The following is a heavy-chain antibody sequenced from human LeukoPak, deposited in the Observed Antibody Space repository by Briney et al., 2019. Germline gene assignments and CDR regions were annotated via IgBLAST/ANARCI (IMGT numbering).Heavy chain of an antibody. CDR1: GDSVSMNGYA. V-gene: IGHV6-1*01. CDR3: ARVTASGSHDY. D-gene: IGHD3-10*01. J-gene: IGHJ4*02. Sequence: SQTLSLTCAFSGDSVSMNGYAWNWIRQSPSRGLEWLGRTYYRSKWYNDYAVSVKSRITINSDESKNQFSLQLTSVTPEDTAVYYCARVTASGSHDYWGQGKRVTVSS. CDR2: TYYRSKWYN.